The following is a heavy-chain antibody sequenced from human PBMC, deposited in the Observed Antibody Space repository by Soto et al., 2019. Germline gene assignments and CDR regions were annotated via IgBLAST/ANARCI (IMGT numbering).Heavy chain of an antibody. CDR2: ISSSGSTM. J-gene: IGHJ4*02. CDR3: ARQDYDSSIVDY. Sequence: PGGSLRLSCAASGFTFSDYYMSWIRQAPGKGLEWVSYISSSGSTMYYADSVKGRFTISRDNAKNSLYLQMNSLRAEDTAVYYCARQDYDSSIVDYWGQGTLVTVSS. CDR1: GFTFSDYY. D-gene: IGHD3-22*01. V-gene: IGHV3-11*01.